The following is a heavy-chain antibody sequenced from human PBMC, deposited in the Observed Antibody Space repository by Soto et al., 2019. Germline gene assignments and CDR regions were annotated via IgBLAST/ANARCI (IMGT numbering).Heavy chain of an antibody. CDR1: GFTFGTTD. CDR3: VKNSGWFNS. CDR2: IDGSGVIT. D-gene: IGHD6-19*01. Sequence: GGSLRLSCAASGFTFGTTDMSWVRQAPGEGLEWVSTIDGSGVITYYADSVKGRFTISRDNSRNTMYLQMNSLRGDDTALYYCVKNSGWFNSWGKGALVNV. J-gene: IGHJ4*02. V-gene: IGHV3-23*01.